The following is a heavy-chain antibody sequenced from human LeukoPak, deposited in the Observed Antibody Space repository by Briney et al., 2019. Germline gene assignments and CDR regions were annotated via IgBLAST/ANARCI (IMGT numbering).Heavy chain of an antibody. CDR2: ISAYNGNT. Sequence: ASVKVSCKASGYTFTSYGISWVRQAPGQGLEWMGWISAYNGNTNYAQKLQGRVTMTTETSTRTAYMELRSLRSDDTAVYYCAREYYDSNKRDYFDYWGQGTLVTVSS. D-gene: IGHD3-22*01. V-gene: IGHV1-18*01. J-gene: IGHJ4*02. CDR3: AREYYDSNKRDYFDY. CDR1: GYTFTSYG.